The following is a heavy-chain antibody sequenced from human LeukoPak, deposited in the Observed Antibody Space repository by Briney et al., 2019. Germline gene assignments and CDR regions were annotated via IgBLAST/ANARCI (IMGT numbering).Heavy chain of an antibody. CDR2: IIPILGIA. D-gene: IGHD2-2*01. CDR3: ARAGYCSSTSCKNWFDP. V-gene: IGHV1-69*04. CDR1: GGTFSSYA. J-gene: IGHJ5*02. Sequence: GASVKVSCKPSGGTFSSYAIIWVRQAPGQGLEWMGRIIPILGIANYAQKFQGRVTITADKSTSTAYMELSSLRSEDTAVYYCARAGYCSSTSCKNWFDPWGQGTLVTVSS.